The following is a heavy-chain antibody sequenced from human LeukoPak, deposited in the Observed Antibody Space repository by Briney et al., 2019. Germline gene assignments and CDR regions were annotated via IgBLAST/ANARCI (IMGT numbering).Heavy chain of an antibody. V-gene: IGHV4-38-2*02. Sequence: SETLSLTCTVSGYSISSGYYWGWIRQPPGKGLEWIGSIYHSGITYYNASLKSRVTISVDTSKNQFSLKLSSVTAADTAVYYCARGWVVRGAISFDYWAREPWSPSPQ. CDR3: ARGWVVRGAISFDY. CDR2: IYHSGIT. J-gene: IGHJ4*02. CDR1: GYSISSGYY. D-gene: IGHD3-10*01.